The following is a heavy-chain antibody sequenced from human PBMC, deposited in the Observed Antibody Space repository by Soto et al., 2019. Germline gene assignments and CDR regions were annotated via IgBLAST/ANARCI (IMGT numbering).Heavy chain of an antibody. V-gene: IGHV4-34*01. CDR3: ARGGYDNNWFAT. D-gene: IGHD5-12*01. CDR2: INHSGST. J-gene: IGHJ5*02. Sequence: QVQLQQWGAGLLKPSETLSLTCAVYGGSFSGYYWSWIRQPPGKGLEWIGEINHSGSTNYNPSLKSRVTISVDTSRNQFCLKLSSVTAADTAVYYCARGGYDNNWFATWGQGTLVTVSS. CDR1: GGSFSGYY.